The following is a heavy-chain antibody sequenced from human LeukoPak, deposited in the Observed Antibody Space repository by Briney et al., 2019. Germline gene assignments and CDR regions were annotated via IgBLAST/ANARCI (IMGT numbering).Heavy chain of an antibody. CDR1: GYTFSGSY. CDR3: AKDQVGSSWSRFYFDY. D-gene: IGHD6-13*01. V-gene: IGHV1-2*02. Sequence: ASVKVSCKASGYTFSGSYMHWVRQAPGQGLEWMGWINPNNGGTNYAQKFQGRVTMTRDTSISTTYMELSSLRSDDTAVYYCAKDQVGSSWSRFYFDYWGQGTLVTVSS. J-gene: IGHJ4*02. CDR2: INPNNGGT.